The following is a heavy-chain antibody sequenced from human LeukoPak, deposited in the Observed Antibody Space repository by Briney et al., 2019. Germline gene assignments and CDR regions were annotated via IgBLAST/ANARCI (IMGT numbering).Heavy chain of an antibody. Sequence: ASVKVSCKASGGTFSSHAIDWVRQAPGQGPEWMGGIIPSSGTANYAQKIQGRVTITADDSTSTAYLELRSLASDDTAVYYCARGLQYQLLKALGHYYMEIWGEGTTVTVSS. CDR1: GGTFSSHA. V-gene: IGHV1-69*13. CDR3: ARGLQYQLLKALGHYYMEI. D-gene: IGHD2-2*01. CDR2: IIPSSGTA. J-gene: IGHJ6*03.